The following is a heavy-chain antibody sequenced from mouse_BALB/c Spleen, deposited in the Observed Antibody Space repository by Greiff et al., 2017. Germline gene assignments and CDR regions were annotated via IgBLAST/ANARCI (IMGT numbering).Heavy chain of an antibody. J-gene: IGHJ1*01. V-gene: IGHV5-17*02. Sequence: EVQGVESGGGLVQPGGSRKLSCAASGFTFSSFGMHWVRQAPEKGLEWVAYISSGSSTIYYADTVKGRFTISRDNPKNTLFLQMTSLRSEDTAMYYCARGGGNYVWYFDVWGAGTTVTVSS. CDR2: ISSGSSTI. D-gene: IGHD2-1*01. CDR1: GFTFSSFG. CDR3: ARGGGNYVWYFDV.